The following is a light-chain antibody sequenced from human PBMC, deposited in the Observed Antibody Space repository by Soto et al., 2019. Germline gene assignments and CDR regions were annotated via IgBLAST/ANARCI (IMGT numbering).Light chain of an antibody. J-gene: IGKJ4*01. CDR1: QGIGST. Sequence: EIVLTQSPATLSVSPGEGATLSCRASQGIGSTLAWYQQKPGQTPRLLIYDTSTRATGVPARFSGSASGAELLPTTPRLNSEDFGFYTCHNYTTWPLTSGGVPRLETK. V-gene: IGKV3-15*01. CDR2: DTS. CDR3: HNYTTWPLT.